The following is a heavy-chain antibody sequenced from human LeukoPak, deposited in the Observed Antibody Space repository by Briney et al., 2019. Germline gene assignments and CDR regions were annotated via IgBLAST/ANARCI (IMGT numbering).Heavy chain of an antibody. CDR3: ARQYDSSGYSAFDI. Sequence: GSLRLSCAASGFTFSSYGMDWVRQAPGKGLEWVAVISYDGSNKFYADSVKGRFTISRDNSKNTLYLQMNSLRAEDTAVYYCARQYDSSGYSAFDIWGQGTMVTVSS. CDR2: ISYDGSNK. CDR1: GFTFSSYG. V-gene: IGHV3-30*03. J-gene: IGHJ3*02. D-gene: IGHD3-22*01.